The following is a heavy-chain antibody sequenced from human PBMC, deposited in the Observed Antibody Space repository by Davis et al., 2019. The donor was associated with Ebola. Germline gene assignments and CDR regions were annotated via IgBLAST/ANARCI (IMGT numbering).Heavy chain of an antibody. D-gene: IGHD6-13*01. Sequence: ASVKVSCKASGYTFTGYYMHWVRQAPGQGLEWMGWINPNSGGTNYAQKFQGRVTITADESTSTAYMELRSLRSDDTAVYYCARDIAAAGTVDYWGQGTLVTVSS. V-gene: IGHV1-2*02. CDR3: ARDIAAAGTVDY. CDR2: INPNSGGT. J-gene: IGHJ4*02. CDR1: GYTFTGYY.